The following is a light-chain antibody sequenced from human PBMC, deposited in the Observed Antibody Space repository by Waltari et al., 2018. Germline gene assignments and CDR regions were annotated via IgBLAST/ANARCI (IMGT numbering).Light chain of an antibody. CDR1: RRHAGAYNY. CDR3: SSFTSASSWV. J-gene: IGLJ3*02. V-gene: IGLV2-14*03. CDR2: DVN. Sequence: HSALAQPASVSGSPGKSLHISCPGTRRHAGAYNYVAWYQQPPGNAPRLMIYDVNDRPSRVSNRFCGSKSGNTAFLTISGIQAEDEADYYCSSFTSASSWVFGGGTKLTV.